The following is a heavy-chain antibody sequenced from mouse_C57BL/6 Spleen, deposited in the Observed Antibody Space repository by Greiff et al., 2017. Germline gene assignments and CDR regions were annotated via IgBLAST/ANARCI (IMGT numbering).Heavy chain of an antibody. CDR3: ARAGLYYYGLAMDY. CDR2: ISSGSSTI. J-gene: IGHJ4*01. Sequence: EVKLVESGGGLVKPGGSLKLSCAASGFTFSDYGMHWVRQAPEKGLEWVAYISSGSSTIYYADTVKGRFTISRDNAKNTLFLQMTSLRSEDTAMYYCARAGLYYYGLAMDYWGQGTSVTVSS. D-gene: IGHD1-1*01. V-gene: IGHV5-17*01. CDR1: GFTFSDYG.